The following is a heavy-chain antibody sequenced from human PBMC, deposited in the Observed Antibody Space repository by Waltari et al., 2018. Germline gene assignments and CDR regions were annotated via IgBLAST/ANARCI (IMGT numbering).Heavy chain of an antibody. CDR1: GGSISSSNW. CDR3: ARGPWDFWSGYLSGYYYYGMDV. D-gene: IGHD3-3*01. Sequence: QVQLQESGPGLVKPSGTLSLTCAVSGGSISSSNWWSWVRQPPGKGLEWIGEIYHSGSTNYNPSLKSRVTISVDKSKNQFSLKLSSVTAADTAVYYCARGPWDFWSGYLSGYYYYGMDVWGQGTTVTVSS. J-gene: IGHJ6*02. CDR2: IYHSGST. V-gene: IGHV4-4*02.